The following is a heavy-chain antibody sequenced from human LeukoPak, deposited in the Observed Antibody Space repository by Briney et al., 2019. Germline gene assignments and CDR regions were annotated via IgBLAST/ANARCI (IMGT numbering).Heavy chain of an antibody. CDR2: VKPDGSEK. CDR3: ANLWEMGY. CDR1: GFRFSDYW. V-gene: IGHV3-7*01. J-gene: IGHJ4*02. D-gene: IGHD5-24*01. Sequence: GGSLSLSCAASGFRFSDYWMSWVRPAPGKGLEWVANVKPDGSEKYYVDSVKGRFTISRDNAKNSLYLQMDSLRAEDTAVYYCANLWEMGYWGQGTLVTVSS.